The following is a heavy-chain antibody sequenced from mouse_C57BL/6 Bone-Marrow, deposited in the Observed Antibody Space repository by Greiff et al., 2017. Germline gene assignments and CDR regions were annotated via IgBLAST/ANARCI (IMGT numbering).Heavy chain of an antibody. CDR3: ARARLRYWYFDV. CDR2: ISDGGSYT. Sequence: EVQGVESGGGLVKPGGSLKLSCAASGFTFSSYAMSWVRQTPEKRLEWVATISDGGSYTYYPDNVKGRFTISRDNAKHNLYLQMSHLKSEDTAMYYCARARLRYWYFDVWGTGTTVTVSS. V-gene: IGHV5-4*01. CDR1: GFTFSSYA. D-gene: IGHD2-4*01. J-gene: IGHJ1*03.